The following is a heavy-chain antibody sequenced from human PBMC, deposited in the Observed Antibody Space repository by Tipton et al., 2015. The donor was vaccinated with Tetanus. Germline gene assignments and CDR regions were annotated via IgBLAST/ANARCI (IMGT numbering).Heavy chain of an antibody. V-gene: IGHV1-2*02. CDR3: ARDRGDYIYYGMDV. Sequence: QLVQSGAEVKKPGASVKVSYKASGYTFTGYYMYWMRQAPGQGLEWMGWIDPNSGGTVYAQKFQGRVTMTRDTSISTAYMGLRSLRSDDTAVYYCARDRGDYIYYGMDVWGPGTTVTVS. J-gene: IGHJ6*02. CDR1: GYTFTGYY. D-gene: IGHD3-22*01. CDR2: IDPNSGGT.